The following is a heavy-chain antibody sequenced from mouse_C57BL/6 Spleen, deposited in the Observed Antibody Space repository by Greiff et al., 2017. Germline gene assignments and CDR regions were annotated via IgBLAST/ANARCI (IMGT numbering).Heavy chain of an antibody. Sequence: QVQLQQSGAELVRPGSSVKLSCKASGYTFTSYWMHWVKQRPIQGLEWIGNIDPSDSETHYNQKFKDKATLTVDKSSSTAYMQLSSLTSEDSAVYYCARTRVYSNYLDYWGQGTTLTVSS. V-gene: IGHV1-52*01. D-gene: IGHD2-5*01. CDR3: ARTRVYSNYLDY. CDR1: GYTFTSYW. J-gene: IGHJ2*01. CDR2: IDPSDSET.